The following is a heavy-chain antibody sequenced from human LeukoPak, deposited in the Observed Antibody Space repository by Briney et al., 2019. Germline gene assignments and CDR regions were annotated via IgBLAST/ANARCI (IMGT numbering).Heavy chain of an antibody. D-gene: IGHD6-13*01. CDR3: TRRSSAAGRQYFDY. Sequence: GGSLRLSCAASGFTFSSAWMNWVRQAPGKGLEWAGRIKSETDGGTTDYAAPVKGTFTISRDDSENTLYLQMNSLKTEDTAVYYCTRRSSAAGRQYFDYWGQGALVTVSS. V-gene: IGHV3-15*07. CDR2: IKSETDGGTT. CDR1: GFTFSSAW. J-gene: IGHJ4*02.